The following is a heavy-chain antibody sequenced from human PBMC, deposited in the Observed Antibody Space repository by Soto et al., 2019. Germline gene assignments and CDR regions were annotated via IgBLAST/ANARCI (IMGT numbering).Heavy chain of an antibody. CDR2: IIPIFGTA. J-gene: IGHJ4*02. Sequence: GASVKVSCKASGGTFSSYAISWVRQAPGQGLEWMGGIIPIFGTANYAQKFQGRVTITADESTSTAYMELSSLRSEDTAVYYFARDRLAASGTSHYYFDYWGQGTLVTVSS. CDR1: GGTFSSYA. D-gene: IGHD6-13*01. V-gene: IGHV1-69*13. CDR3: ARDRLAASGTSHYYFDY.